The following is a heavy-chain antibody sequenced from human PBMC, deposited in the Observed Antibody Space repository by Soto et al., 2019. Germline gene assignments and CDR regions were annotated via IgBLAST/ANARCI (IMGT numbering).Heavy chain of an antibody. CDR1: GDSVSSNSGA. J-gene: IGHJ5*02. V-gene: IGHV6-1*01. CDR2: TYYRSKWYN. Sequence: SQTLSLTCVISGDSVSSNSGAWNWIRQSPSRGLEWLGRTYYRSKWYNEYAVSVKSRMTINPDTSKNQFSLQLNSVTPEDTAVYYCVSQRRYCSAGTCHAWFDPWGQGTLVTVSS. D-gene: IGHD2-15*01. CDR3: VSQRRYCSAGTCHAWFDP.